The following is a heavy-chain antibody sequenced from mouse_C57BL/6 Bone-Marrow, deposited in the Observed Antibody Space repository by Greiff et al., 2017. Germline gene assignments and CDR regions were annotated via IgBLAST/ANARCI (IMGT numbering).Heavy chain of an antibody. CDR3: ARSTLLRAPLFAY. Sequence: VQLQQSGAELVKPGASVKISCKASGYAFSSYWMNWVKQRPGKGLEWIGQIYPGDGDTNYNGKFKGKATLTADKSSSTAYMQLSSLTSEDSAVYFGARSTLLRAPLFAYWGQGTLVTVSA. J-gene: IGHJ3*01. CDR2: IYPGDGDT. D-gene: IGHD1-2*01. CDR1: GYAFSSYW. V-gene: IGHV1-80*01.